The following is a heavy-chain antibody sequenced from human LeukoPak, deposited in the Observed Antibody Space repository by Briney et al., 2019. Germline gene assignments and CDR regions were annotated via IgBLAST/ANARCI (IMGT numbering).Heavy chain of an antibody. CDR2: ISGSGGST. CDR1: GFTFSSYA. CDR3: ARRHYDILTGSRAGWFDP. J-gene: IGHJ5*02. V-gene: IGHV3-23*01. Sequence: PGGSLRLSCAASGFTFSSYAMSWVRQAPGKGLEWVSAISGSGGSTYYADSVKGRFTISRDNSKNTLYLQMNSLRAEDTAVYYCARRHYDILTGSRAGWFDPWGQGTLVTVSS. D-gene: IGHD3-9*01.